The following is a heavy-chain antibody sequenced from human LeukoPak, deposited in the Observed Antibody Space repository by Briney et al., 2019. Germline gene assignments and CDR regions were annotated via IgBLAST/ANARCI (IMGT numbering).Heavy chain of an antibody. CDR1: GFTFSGYW. D-gene: IGHD6-13*01. V-gene: IGHV3-7*04. CDR3: ARGLLAAAGIDY. CDR2: IKQDGSEK. J-gene: IGHJ4*02. Sequence: GGSLRLSCAASGFTFSGYWMTWVRQAPGKGLEWVANIKQDGSEKSYVDSVKGRFTISRDNAKNSLYLQMNSLRAEDTAVYYCARGLLAAAGIDYWGQGALVTVSS.